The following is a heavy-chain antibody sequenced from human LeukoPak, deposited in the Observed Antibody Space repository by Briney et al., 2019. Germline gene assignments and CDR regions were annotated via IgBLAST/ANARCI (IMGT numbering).Heavy chain of an antibody. J-gene: IGHJ4*02. Sequence: GGSLRLSCAASGFTVGSSYMSWVRQAPGKGLEWVSVIYSGGNTYYADSVKGRFTISRDNSKNTLYLQMNSLRAEDTAVYYCARDLTIFGVITPGTNWGQGTLVTVSS. CDR2: IYSGGNT. V-gene: IGHV3-53*01. CDR1: GFTVGSSY. CDR3: ARDLTIFGVITPGTN. D-gene: IGHD3-3*01.